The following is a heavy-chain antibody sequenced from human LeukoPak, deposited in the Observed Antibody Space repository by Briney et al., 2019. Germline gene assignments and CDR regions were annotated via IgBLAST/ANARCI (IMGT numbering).Heavy chain of an antibody. J-gene: IGHJ4*02. Sequence: PGGSLRLSCAASGFTFSSYSMNWVRQAPGKGLEWVSYISSSSSTIYYADSVKGRFTISRDNAKNSLYLQMNSLRAEDTAVYYCASIARYSSSSSWGQGTLVTVSS. V-gene: IGHV3-48*01. CDR3: ASIARYSSSSS. CDR1: GFTFSSYS. D-gene: IGHD6-13*01. CDR2: ISSSSSTI.